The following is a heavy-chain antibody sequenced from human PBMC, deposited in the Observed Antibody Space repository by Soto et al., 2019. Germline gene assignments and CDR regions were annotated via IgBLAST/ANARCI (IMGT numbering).Heavy chain of an antibody. CDR2: IHYSGST. D-gene: IGHD3-22*01. Sequence: SDTLSLTCTVSGGSISSSSYYWGWIRQPPGKWLEWIGSIHYSGSTYYNPSLKSRATMSIDTARNQFSLKVSSVTVADTAVYYCARDLDGLHDDNSGPYPRPGWGQGTLVTVSS. CDR3: ARDLDGLHDDNSGPYPRPG. J-gene: IGHJ1*01. CDR1: GGSISSSSYY. V-gene: IGHV4-39*07.